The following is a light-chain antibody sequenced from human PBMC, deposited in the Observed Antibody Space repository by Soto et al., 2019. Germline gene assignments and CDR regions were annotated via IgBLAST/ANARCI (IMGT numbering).Light chain of an antibody. V-gene: IGKV1-5*03. CDR3: QHYNTYSQT. J-gene: IGKJ1*01. Sequence: DIQITQSPSTLSASVGDRVTITCRASQSISTWLAWYQQKPGKAPKLLIYKTSTLESGVPSRFSGSGSGTEFTLTISSLQPDDFATYYCQHYNTYSQTFGQGTNVDI. CDR2: KTS. CDR1: QSISTW.